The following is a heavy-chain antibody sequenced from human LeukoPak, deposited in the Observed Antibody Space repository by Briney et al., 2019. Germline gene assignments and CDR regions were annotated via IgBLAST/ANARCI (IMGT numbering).Heavy chain of an antibody. CDR3: ARQILYSSGWYYYFDY. Sequence: SETLSLTCTVSGGSISSSSYYWGWIRQPPGKGLEWIGSIYYSGSTYYNPSLKSRVTISVDTSKNQFSLKLSSVTAADTAVYYCARQILYSSGWYYYFDYWGQGTLVTVSS. CDR2: IYYSGST. D-gene: IGHD6-19*01. CDR1: GGSISSSSYY. V-gene: IGHV4-39*01. J-gene: IGHJ4*02.